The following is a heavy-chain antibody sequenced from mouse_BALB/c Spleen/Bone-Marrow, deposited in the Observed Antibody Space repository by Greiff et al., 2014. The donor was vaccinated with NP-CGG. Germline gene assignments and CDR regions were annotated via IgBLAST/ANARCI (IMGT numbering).Heavy chain of an antibody. Sequence: VQLQQSGPSLVKLSQTLSLTCSVTGDSITSGYWNWIRKFPGNKLEYMGYISYSGSTYYNPSLKSRISITRDTSKNQYYLQLNSVTTEDTATYYCARLLRSLYWYFDVWGAGTTVTVSS. V-gene: IGHV3-8*02. CDR1: GDSITSGY. J-gene: IGHJ1*01. CDR3: ARLLRSLYWYFDV. CDR2: ISYSGST. D-gene: IGHD1-1*01.